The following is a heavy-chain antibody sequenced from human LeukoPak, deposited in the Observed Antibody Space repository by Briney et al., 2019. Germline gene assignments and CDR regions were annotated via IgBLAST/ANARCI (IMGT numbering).Heavy chain of an antibody. CDR3: ARGYEDQLLILDY. J-gene: IGHJ4*02. V-gene: IGHV1-69*05. Sequence: SVKASCKASGGTFSSYAISWVRQAPGQGLERMGGIIPIFGTANYAQKFQGRVTITTDESTSTAYMELSSLRSEDTAVYYCARGYEDQLLILDYWGQGTLVTVSS. D-gene: IGHD2-2*01. CDR1: GGTFSSYA. CDR2: IIPIFGTA.